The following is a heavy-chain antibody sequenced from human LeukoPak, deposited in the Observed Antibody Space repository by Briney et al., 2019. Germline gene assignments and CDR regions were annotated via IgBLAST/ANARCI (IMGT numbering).Heavy chain of an antibody. D-gene: IGHD3-22*01. CDR3: ARDPGVNDGSGYTPSFDY. V-gene: IGHV3-48*03. J-gene: IGHJ4*02. Sequence: PGGSLRLSCPASGFTFSSYDMNWVRQAPGKGLEWVSCIRSGGSTVYYVDSVKGRFTISRDNAKNSLYLQMDSLRAEDTAIYYCARDPGVNDGSGYTPSFDYWGPGTLVTVSS. CDR2: IRSGGSTV. CDR1: GFTFSSYD.